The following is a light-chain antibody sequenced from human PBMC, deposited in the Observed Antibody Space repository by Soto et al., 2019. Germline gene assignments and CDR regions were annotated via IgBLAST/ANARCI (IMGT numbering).Light chain of an antibody. CDR2: VVS. CDR1: QSVRSSF. CDR3: QQYENSVMYT. V-gene: IGKV3-20*01. J-gene: IGKJ2*01. Sequence: EIVLTQSPATLSLSPGERATLSCRASQSVRSSFFAWYQQKPGQAPRLLIYVVSIRATGIPDRFSGSGSGTDFTLTINRLEPEDFAVYYCQQYENSVMYTFGQGTKLEIK.